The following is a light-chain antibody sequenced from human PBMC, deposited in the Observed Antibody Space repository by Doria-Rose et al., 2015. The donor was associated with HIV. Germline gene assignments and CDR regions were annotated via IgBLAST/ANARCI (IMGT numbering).Light chain of an antibody. CDR1: QGIRNS. J-gene: IGKJ2*01. V-gene: IGKV1-NL1*01. CDR3: QQYYSTPQT. CDR2: AAS. Sequence: ASVGDRVTITCRASQGIRNSLAWYQQKPGKAPKLLVYAASTLESGVPSRFSGSGSGTDYALTISSLQPEDFATYYCQQYYSTPQTFGQGTKLEIK.